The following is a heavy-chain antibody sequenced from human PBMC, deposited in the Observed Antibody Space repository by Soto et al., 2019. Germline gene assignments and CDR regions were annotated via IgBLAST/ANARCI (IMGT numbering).Heavy chain of an antibody. V-gene: IGHV3-7*01. CDR3: ARDLGDSSSPSDFYY. CDR1: GFTFSSYW. J-gene: IGHJ4*02. Sequence: EVQLVESGGGLVQPGGSLRLSCAASGFTFSSYWMSWVRQAPGKGLEWVANIKQDGSEKYYVDSVKGRFTISRDNAKNSLYLQMNSLRAEDTAVYYCARDLGDSSSPSDFYYWGQGTLVTVSS. CDR2: IKQDGSEK. D-gene: IGHD6-6*01.